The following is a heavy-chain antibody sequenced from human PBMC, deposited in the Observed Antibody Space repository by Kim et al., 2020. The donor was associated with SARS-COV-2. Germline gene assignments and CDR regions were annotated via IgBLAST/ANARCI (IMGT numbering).Heavy chain of an antibody. D-gene: IGHD6-19*01. CDR1: GGSFSGYY. V-gene: IGHV4-34*01. J-gene: IGHJ6*02. Sequence: SETLSLTCAVYGGSFSGYYWSWIRQPPGKGLEWIGEINHSGSTNYNPSLKSRVTISVDTSKNQFSLKLSSVTAADTAVYYCARGRFVSGWYYYGMDVWGQGTTVTVSS. CDR2: INHSGST. CDR3: ARGRFVSGWYYYGMDV.